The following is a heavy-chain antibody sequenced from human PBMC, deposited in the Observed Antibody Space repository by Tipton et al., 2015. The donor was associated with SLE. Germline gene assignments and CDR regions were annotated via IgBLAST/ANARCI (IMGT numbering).Heavy chain of an antibody. V-gene: IGHV4-4*07. CDR2: IYTSGST. CDR1: GGSISSYY. D-gene: IGHD3-3*01. Sequence: LRLSCTVSGGSISSYYWSWIRQPAGKGLEWIGRIYTSGSTNYNPSLKSRVTISVDTSKNQFSLKLSSVTAADTAVYYCASSATYYDFWSGYYNPFGWFDPWGQGTLVTVSS. J-gene: IGHJ5*02. CDR3: ASSATYYDFWSGYYNPFGWFDP.